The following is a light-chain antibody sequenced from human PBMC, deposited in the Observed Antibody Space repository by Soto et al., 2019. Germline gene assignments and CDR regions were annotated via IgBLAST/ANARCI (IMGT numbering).Light chain of an antibody. CDR3: QQSYSTPLT. CDR1: QSISSY. J-gene: IGKJ4*01. Sequence: DIQMTQSPSSLSASVGDRVTITCRVSQSISSYLNWYQQKPGKAPKLLIYAASSLQSGVPSRFSGSGSGTDFTLTISSLQPEDFATYYCQQSYSTPLTCGGGTKVEIK. CDR2: AAS. V-gene: IGKV1-39*01.